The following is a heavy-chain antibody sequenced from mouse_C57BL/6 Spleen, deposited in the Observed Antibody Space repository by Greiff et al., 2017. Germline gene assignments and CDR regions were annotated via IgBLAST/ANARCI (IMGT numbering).Heavy chain of an antibody. J-gene: IGHJ3*01. Sequence: EVMLVESGGGLVKPGGSLKLSCAASGFTFSSYAMSWVRQTPEKRLVGVATISDGGSYTYSPDNVKGRFTISRDNAKKNLYLQMRHLKSENTAMYYCARDSSDNGFAYWGQGTLGTVSA. CDR3: ARDSSDNGFAY. CDR2: ISDGGSYT. D-gene: IGHD6-1*01. V-gene: IGHV5-4*01. CDR1: GFTFSSYA.